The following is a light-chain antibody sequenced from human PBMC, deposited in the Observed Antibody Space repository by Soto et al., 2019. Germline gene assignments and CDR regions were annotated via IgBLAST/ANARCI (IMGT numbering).Light chain of an antibody. CDR1: QRVSGNY. V-gene: IGKV3-20*01. CDR2: GAS. Sequence: EIVLTQSPGTLSLSPGERATLSCRASQRVSGNYLAWYQQKPGQARRPLIYGASSRATGIPDRVSGSGSGTDFTLTITRLEPEDFAVYYCQQYGSSPITFGQGTRLQIK. CDR3: QQYGSSPIT. J-gene: IGKJ5*01.